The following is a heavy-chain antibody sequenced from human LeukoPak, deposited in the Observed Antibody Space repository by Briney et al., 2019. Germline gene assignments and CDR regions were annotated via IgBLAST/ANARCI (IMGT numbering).Heavy chain of an antibody. Sequence: GRSLRLSCAASGFTFSSYGMHWVRQAPGKGLEWVAVISYDGSNKYYADSVKGRFTISRDNSKNTLYLQMNSLRAEDMAVYYCAKDRRITIFGVVTKYYYGMDVWGQGTTVTVSS. V-gene: IGHV3-30*18. CDR3: AKDRRITIFGVVTKYYYGMDV. CDR2: ISYDGSNK. D-gene: IGHD3-3*01. CDR1: GFTFSSYG. J-gene: IGHJ6*02.